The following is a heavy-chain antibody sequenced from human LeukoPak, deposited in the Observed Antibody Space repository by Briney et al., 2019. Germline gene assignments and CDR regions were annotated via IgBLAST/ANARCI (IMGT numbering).Heavy chain of an antibody. CDR3: AKWVVVPITGVHYMDV. D-gene: IGHD1-20*01. CDR2: IRGDGSEK. V-gene: IGHV3-7*01. J-gene: IGHJ6*03. CDR1: GSSFSSSW. Sequence: GGSLRLSCAASGSSFSSSWMTWVRQAPGKGLEWVANIRGDGSEKFYVDSVKGRFTISRDNTKNSLHLQMSSLRDEDAAVYYCAKWVVVPITGVHYMDVWGKGTTATVSS.